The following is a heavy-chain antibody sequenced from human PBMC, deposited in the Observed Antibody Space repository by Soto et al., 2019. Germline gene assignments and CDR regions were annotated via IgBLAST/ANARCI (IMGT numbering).Heavy chain of an antibody. J-gene: IGHJ4*02. V-gene: IGHV3-7*03. CDR1: GFTYSAYY. Sequence: LRLSCSASGFTYSAYYMNWVRQAPGKGLEWVANIKDDGSTTFYADSVRGRFTISRDNAKKSLYLQMNSLRAEDTAVYYCASLNWVVPPTGPWGQGTLVTVSS. CDR2: IKDDGSTT. D-gene: IGHD2-8*02. CDR3: ASLNWVVPPTGP.